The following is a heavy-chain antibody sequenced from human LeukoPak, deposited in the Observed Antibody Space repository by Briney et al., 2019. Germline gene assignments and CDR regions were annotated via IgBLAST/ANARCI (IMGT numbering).Heavy chain of an antibody. CDR1: GYSISSGYY. CDR2: IYHRGST. CDR3: ARVGSSGYQGPFDL. Sequence: KSSETLSLTCAVSGYSISSGYYWGWIRQPPWKGLQWIGTIYHRGSTYYNPSLRSRVTVSVDTSKNQFSLKLRSVTAADTAVYFCARVGSSGYQGPFDLWGRGTLVTVSS. D-gene: IGHD3-22*01. J-gene: IGHJ2*01. V-gene: IGHV4-38-2*01.